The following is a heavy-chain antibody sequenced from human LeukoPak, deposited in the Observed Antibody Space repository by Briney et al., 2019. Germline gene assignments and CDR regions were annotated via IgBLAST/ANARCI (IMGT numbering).Heavy chain of an antibody. J-gene: IGHJ4*02. CDR1: GGPISSSSYY. V-gene: IGHV4-39*01. CDR3: ARLPATLAYFDY. Sequence: SETLSLTCTVSGGPISSSSYYWGWIRQPPGKGRVWIGTMYYSGSTYYNSSLKSPVTVSIDTSKPQFSLNLRSVTAADTAVYYCARLPATLAYFDYWGQGTLVTVSS. CDR2: MYYSGST.